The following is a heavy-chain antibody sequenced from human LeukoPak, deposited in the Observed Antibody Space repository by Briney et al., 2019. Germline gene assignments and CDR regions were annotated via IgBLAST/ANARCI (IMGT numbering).Heavy chain of an antibody. CDR2: IYYSGST. D-gene: IGHD3-10*01. CDR1: GGSISSYY. J-gene: IGHJ5*02. V-gene: IGHV4-59*01. Sequence: SETLSLTCTVSGGSISSYYWSWIRQPPGKGLVWIGYIYYSGSTNYNPSLKSRVTISVDTSKNQFSLKLSSVTAADTAVYYCARVGAMYYYGSEPHWFDPWGQGTLVTVSS. CDR3: ARVGAMYYYGSEPHWFDP.